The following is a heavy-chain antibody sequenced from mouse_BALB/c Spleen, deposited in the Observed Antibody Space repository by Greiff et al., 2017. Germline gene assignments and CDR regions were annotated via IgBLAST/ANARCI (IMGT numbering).Heavy chain of an antibody. CDR2: INPSSGYT. Sequence: VKVVESGAELARPGASVKMSCKASGYTFTSYTMHWVKQRPGQGLEWIGYINPSSGYTNYNQKFKDKATLTADKSSSTAYMQLSSLTSEDSAVYYCARWDTVPPWFAYWGQGTLVTVSA. D-gene: IGHD1-1*01. CDR3: ARWDTVPPWFAY. CDR1: GYTFTSYT. V-gene: IGHV1-4*01. J-gene: IGHJ3*01.